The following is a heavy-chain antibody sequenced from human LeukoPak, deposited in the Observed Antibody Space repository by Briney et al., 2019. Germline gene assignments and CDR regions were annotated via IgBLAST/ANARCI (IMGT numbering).Heavy chain of an antibody. CDR3: ARRPAAKSTWFDP. J-gene: IGHJ5*02. V-gene: IGHV3-48*01. CDR1: GFTFSSYS. Sequence: GGSLRLSCAASGFTFSSYSMNWVRQAPGKGLEWVSYISSSSSTIYYADSVKGRFTISRDNAKNSLYLQMNSLRAEDTAVYYCARRPAAKSTWFDPWGEGTLVTVSS. CDR2: ISSSSSTI. D-gene: IGHD2-2*01.